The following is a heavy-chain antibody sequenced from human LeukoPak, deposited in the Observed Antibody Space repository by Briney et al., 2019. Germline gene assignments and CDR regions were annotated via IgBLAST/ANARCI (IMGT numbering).Heavy chain of an antibody. D-gene: IGHD3-10*01. Sequence: PGGSLRLSCAASGFTVSSNYVSWVRQAPGKGLEWVSVIYSGGSTYYADSVKGRFTISRDNSKNTLYLQMNSLRAEDTAVYYCARRHYYGLYGMDVWGQGTTVTVSS. CDR1: GFTVSSNY. CDR3: ARRHYYGLYGMDV. J-gene: IGHJ6*02. V-gene: IGHV3-53*01. CDR2: IYSGGST.